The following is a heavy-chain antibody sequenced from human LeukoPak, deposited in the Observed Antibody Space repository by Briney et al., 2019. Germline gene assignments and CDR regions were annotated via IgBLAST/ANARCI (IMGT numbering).Heavy chain of an antibody. CDR3: AREILYDSTGYYL. V-gene: IGHV4-59*12. CDR2: IYYSGST. D-gene: IGHD3-22*01. CDR1: GGSISSYY. Sequence: PSETLSLTCTVSGGSISSYYWSWIRQPPGKGLEWIGYIYYSGSTYYNPSLNIRVTISVDTSKNQFSLNLRSVTAADTAVYYCAREILYDSTGYYLWGQGTLVTVSS. J-gene: IGHJ4*02.